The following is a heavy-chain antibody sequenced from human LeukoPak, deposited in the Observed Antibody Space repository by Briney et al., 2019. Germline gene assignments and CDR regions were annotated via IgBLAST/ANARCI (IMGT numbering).Heavy chain of an antibody. CDR2: INHSGST. J-gene: IGHJ4*02. CDR1: GGSFSGYY. D-gene: IGHD3-3*01. Sequence: SETLSLTCAVYGGSFSGYYWSWIRQPPGKGLEWIGEINHSGSTNYNPSLKSRVTISVDTSKNQFSLKLSSVTAADTAVHYCARGSSGFWSGYFYYWGQGTLVTVSS. CDR3: ARGSSGFWSGYFYY. V-gene: IGHV4-34*01.